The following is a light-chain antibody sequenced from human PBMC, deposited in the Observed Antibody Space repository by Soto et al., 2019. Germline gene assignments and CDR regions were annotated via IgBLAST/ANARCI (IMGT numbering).Light chain of an antibody. CDR1: QSVSSN. V-gene: IGKV3-15*01. CDR2: GAS. CDR3: QQYNNCAPYT. Sequence: IVMTQSPATLSVSPGDRATISCRASQSVSSNLAWYQQKPGQAPRLLIYGASTRATGIPARFSGSGSGTEFTLNIISLQYEDVAGSYCQQYNNCAPYTFGQGTKLEIK. J-gene: IGKJ2*01.